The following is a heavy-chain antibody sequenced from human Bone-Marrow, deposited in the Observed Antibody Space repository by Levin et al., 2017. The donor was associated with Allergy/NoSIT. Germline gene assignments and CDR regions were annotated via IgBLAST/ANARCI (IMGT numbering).Heavy chain of an antibody. Sequence: PGGSLRLSCAASGFTFSRYWMTWVRQVPGKGLEWVANVEEDGSEKYYVDSVKGRFTISRDNAKNSLYLQMNSLRAEDTAVYYCAREVVPAAIESYYYYMDVWGKGTTVTVSS. CDR1: GFTFSRYW. V-gene: IGHV3-7*03. D-gene: IGHD2-2*01. J-gene: IGHJ6*03. CDR3: AREVVPAAIESYYYYMDV. CDR2: VEEDGSEK.